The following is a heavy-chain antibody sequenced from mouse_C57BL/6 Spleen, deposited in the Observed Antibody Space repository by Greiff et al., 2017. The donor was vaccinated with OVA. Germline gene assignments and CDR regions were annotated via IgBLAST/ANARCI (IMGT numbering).Heavy chain of an antibody. CDR2: ISSGGSYT. V-gene: IGHV5-6*01. D-gene: IGHD1-1*01. CDR3: ARRYGSSFFDY. J-gene: IGHJ2*01. Sequence: VQLKESGGDLVKPGGSLKLSCAASGFTFSSYGMSWVRQTPDKRLEWVATISSGGSYTYYPDSVKGRFTISRDNAKNTLYLQMSSLTSEDTAMYYCARRYGSSFFDYWGQGTTLTVSS. CDR1: GFTFSSYG.